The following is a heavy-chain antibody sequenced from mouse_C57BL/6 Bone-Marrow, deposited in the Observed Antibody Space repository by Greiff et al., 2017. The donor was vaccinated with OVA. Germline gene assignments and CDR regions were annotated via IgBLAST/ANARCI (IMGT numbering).Heavy chain of an antibody. J-gene: IGHJ4*01. CDR1: GFTFSSYG. CDR3: ARKDDGYYNYYAMDY. Sequence: EVQLLEPGGDLVKPGGSLKLSCAASGFTFSSYGMPWVRQTPDKRLEWVATISSGGSYTNYTDSVKGRFTIPRDNAKNTPYLQLSSLKSEDTAMDYCARKDDGYYNYYAMDYWGQGTSVTVSS. D-gene: IGHD2-3*01. V-gene: IGHV5-6*01. CDR2: ISSGGSYT.